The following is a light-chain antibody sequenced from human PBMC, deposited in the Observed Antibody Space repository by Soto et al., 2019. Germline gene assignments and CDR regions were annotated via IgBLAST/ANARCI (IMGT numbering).Light chain of an antibody. CDR1: SSDIGGYNY. J-gene: IGLJ1*01. Sequence: QSALTQPASVSGSPGQSITVSCTGTSSDIGGYNYVSWYQLHPNKAPKLIIYEVSNRPSGVSNRFSGSKSGNTASLTISGLQAEDEADYYCSSYTSSTAYVXGTGTRSPS. CDR3: SSYTSSTAYV. V-gene: IGLV2-14*01. CDR2: EVS.